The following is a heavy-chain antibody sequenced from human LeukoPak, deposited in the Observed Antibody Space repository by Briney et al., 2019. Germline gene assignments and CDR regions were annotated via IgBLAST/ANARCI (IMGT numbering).Heavy chain of an antibody. Sequence: SETLSLTCTVSGGSISSSSYYWGWIRQPPGKGLEWIGSIYYSVSTYYNPSLKSRVTISVDTSKNQFSLKLSSVTAADTAVYYCARQGYDSSGYFTPNYYHYYMDVWGKGTTVTVSS. CDR3: ARQGYDSSGYFTPNYYHYYMDV. D-gene: IGHD3-22*01. CDR1: GGSISSSSYY. CDR2: IYYSVST. V-gene: IGHV4-39*01. J-gene: IGHJ6*03.